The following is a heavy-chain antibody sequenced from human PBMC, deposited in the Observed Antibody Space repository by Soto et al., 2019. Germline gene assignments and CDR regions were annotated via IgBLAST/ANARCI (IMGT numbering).Heavy chain of an antibody. D-gene: IGHD2-2*01. V-gene: IGHV1-18*01. CDR3: ARDPRVPKYAQGMDV. Sequence: ASVDVSCKASGYTFTNHGVSWVRQAPGQGLEWVGWINGYNGDTSHPQKLQGRVTLTTDTSTSTAYMELRSLRFDDTAVYYCARDPRVPKYAQGMDVWGQGTTVTVSS. CDR2: INGYNGDT. J-gene: IGHJ6*02. CDR1: GYTFTNHG.